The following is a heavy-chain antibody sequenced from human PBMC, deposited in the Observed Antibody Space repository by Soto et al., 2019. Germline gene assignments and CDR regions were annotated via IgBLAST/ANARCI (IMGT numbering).Heavy chain of an antibody. V-gene: IGHV1-18*04. Sequence: GASVKVSFKASGYTFTSYGISWVRQAPGQGLEWMGWISAYNGNTNYAQKLQGRVTMTTDTSTSTAYMELRSLRSDDTAVYYCARDRESSYYDSSGYAFDIWGQGTMVTVSS. CDR1: GYTFTSYG. D-gene: IGHD3-22*01. J-gene: IGHJ3*02. CDR3: ARDRESSYYDSSGYAFDI. CDR2: ISAYNGNT.